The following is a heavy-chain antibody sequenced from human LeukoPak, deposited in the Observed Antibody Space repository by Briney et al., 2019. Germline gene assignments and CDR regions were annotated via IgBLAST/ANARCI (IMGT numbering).Heavy chain of an antibody. J-gene: IGHJ6*03. Sequence: SETLSLTCAVYGGSFSGYYWSWIRQPPGKGLEWIGEINHSGSTNYNPSLKSRVTISVDTSKNQFSLKLSSVTAADTAVYYCARGLGDDFWSGYYNGYYYMDVWGKGTRSPSP. CDR3: ARGLGDDFWSGYYNGYYYMDV. V-gene: IGHV4-34*01. D-gene: IGHD3-3*01. CDR1: GGSFSGYY. CDR2: INHSGST.